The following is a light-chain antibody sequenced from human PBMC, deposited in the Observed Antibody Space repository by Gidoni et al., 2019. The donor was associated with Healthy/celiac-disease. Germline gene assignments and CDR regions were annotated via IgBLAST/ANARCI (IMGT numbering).Light chain of an antibody. CDR3: QQCYSTPRT. J-gene: IGKJ2*01. CDR2: AAS. CDR1: QSISSY. Sequence: IQMPQSPPSLSESVGERVTITCRASQSISSYLNWYQQKPGKAPKLLIYAASSLKSGVPSRFSGSGSGTDFTLTISSLQPEDFATYYCQQCYSTPRTFGQGTKLEIK. V-gene: IGKV1-39*01.